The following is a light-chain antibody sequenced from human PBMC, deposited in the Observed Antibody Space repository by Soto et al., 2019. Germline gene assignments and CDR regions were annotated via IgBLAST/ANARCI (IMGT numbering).Light chain of an antibody. CDR2: AAS. CDR3: QQLDSYPYT. CDR1: RGISSY. V-gene: IGKV1-9*01. J-gene: IGKJ2*01. Sequence: DIQLTQSPSFLSASVGDRVTITCRASRGISSYLAWFQQIPGKPPNLAIYAASTLQPGVPSRFSGGGSGTEFTLAISSLQPEDFAPYYCQQLDSYPYTFGQGTKLEIK.